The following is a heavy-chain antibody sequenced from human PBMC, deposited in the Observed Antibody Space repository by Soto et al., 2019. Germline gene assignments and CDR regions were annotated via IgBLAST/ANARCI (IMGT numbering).Heavy chain of an antibody. CDR3: ARGPHPEGDYANVRADYYYGMDV. CDR2: ISAYNGNT. J-gene: IGHJ6*02. D-gene: IGHD4-17*01. Sequence: QVQLVQSGAEVKKPGASVKVSCKASGYTFTSYGISWVRQSPGQGLEWMGWISAYNGNTNYGQKLQGRVTMTTDTSTSTAYMELRSLRSDDTAVYYCARGPHPEGDYANVRADYYYGMDVWGQGTPVTVSS. CDR1: GYTFTSYG. V-gene: IGHV1-18*01.